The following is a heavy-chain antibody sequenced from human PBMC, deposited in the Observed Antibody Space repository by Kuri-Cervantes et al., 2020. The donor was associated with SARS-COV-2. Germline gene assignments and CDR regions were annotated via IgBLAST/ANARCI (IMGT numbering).Heavy chain of an antibody. CDR2: IKFDGSDK. D-gene: IGHD4-17*01. V-gene: IGHV3-7*05. CDR3: ARSYGVRYVPFDH. Sequence: GGSLRLSCAASGFSFSSYAMSWVRQSPGKGLEWVANIKFDGSDKYYVDSVRGRFTISRDNAKNSLFLQLNSLTAADTAVYYCARSYGVRYVPFDHWGLGTLVTVSS. CDR1: GFSFSSYA. J-gene: IGHJ4*02.